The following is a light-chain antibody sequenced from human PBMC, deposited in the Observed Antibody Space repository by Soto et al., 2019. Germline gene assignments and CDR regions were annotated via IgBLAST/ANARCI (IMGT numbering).Light chain of an antibody. CDR3: ETWHSNTQNWV. CDR1: SGHSSYI. J-gene: IGLJ3*02. V-gene: IGLV4-60*02. CDR2: LEGSGSY. Sequence: QPVLTQSSSASASLGSSVKLTCTLSSGHSSYIIAWHQQQPGKAPRYLMKLEGSGSYNKGSGVPDRFSGSSSGADRYLTISNLQFEDEADYYCETWHSNTQNWVFGGGTKLTVL.